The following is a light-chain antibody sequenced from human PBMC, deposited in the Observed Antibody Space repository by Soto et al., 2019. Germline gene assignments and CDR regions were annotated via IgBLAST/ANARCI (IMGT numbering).Light chain of an antibody. J-gene: IGKJ2*03. V-gene: IGKV1-8*01. CDR3: QRYYSYPSS. CDR1: QGISSY. CDR2: AAS. Sequence: AIRMTQSPSSLSASTGDRVTITCRASQGISSYLAWYQQKPGKAPKLLIYAASTLQSGVPSRFSGSGSGIDFTLTISWLQSEDFATYYCQRYYSYPSSFGQATKLEIK.